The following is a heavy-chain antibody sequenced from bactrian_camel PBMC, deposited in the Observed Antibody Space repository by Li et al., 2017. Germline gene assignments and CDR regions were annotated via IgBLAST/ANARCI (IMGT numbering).Heavy chain of an antibody. V-gene: IGHV3S1*01. D-gene: IGHD1*01. Sequence: HVQLVESGGELVQPGASLTLSCAASGYTYNRNCMAWFRQAPGKEREGVARIYTGIGNTYYADSVKGRFTIARDNAKNTVYLHMNSVTSEDTGLYFCVSQGFGHWGQGTQVTVS. CDR2: IYTGIGNT. CDR3: VSQGFGH. J-gene: IGHJ4*01. CDR1: GYTYNRNC.